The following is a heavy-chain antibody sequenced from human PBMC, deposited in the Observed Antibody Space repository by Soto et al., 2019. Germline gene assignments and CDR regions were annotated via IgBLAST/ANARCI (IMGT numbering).Heavy chain of an antibody. D-gene: IGHD3-3*01. CDR1: GYTFSAYY. CDR2: IDTSGTKI. Sequence: QVQLVESGGDLVQPGGSLRLSCAASGYTFSAYYMSWIRQAPGKGLEWISYIDTSGTKIYYADSVKGRFTITRDNAKNSRYLEMNSLRDEDTAVYYCASHYDMWSGYLSPVDYWGQGTLVTVSS. V-gene: IGHV3-11*01. CDR3: ASHYDMWSGYLSPVDY. J-gene: IGHJ4*02.